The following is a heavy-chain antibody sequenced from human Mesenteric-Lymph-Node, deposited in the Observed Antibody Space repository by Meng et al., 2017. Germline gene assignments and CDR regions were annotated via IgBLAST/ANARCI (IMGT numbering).Heavy chain of an antibody. CDR2: ISGSGGST. CDR3: AKVDHPWYYGSGSFFWFDP. V-gene: IGHV3-23*01. Sequence: GESLKISCAASGFTFSSYSMSWVRQAPGKGLEWVSAISGSGGSTYYADSVKGRFTISRDNSKNTLYLQMNSLRAEDTAVYYCAKVDHPWYYGSGSFFWFDPWGQGTLVTVSS. J-gene: IGHJ5*02. D-gene: IGHD3-10*01. CDR1: GFTFSSYS.